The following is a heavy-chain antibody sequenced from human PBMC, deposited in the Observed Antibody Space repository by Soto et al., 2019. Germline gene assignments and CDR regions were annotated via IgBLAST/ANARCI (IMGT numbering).Heavy chain of an antibody. J-gene: IGHJ6*02. V-gene: IGHV1-18*04. CDR2: ISAYNGNT. CDR1: GYTFTSYG. D-gene: IGHD2-2*02. Sequence: ASVNVSCKASGYTFTSYGIIWVRQAPGQGLEWMGWISAYNGNTNYAQKLQDRVTITTDTSTSKPYMELRSLRSEDTAVYYCARDVGPSSIQGYYYYGMDVWGQGTTVTVSS. CDR3: ARDVGPSSIQGYYYYGMDV.